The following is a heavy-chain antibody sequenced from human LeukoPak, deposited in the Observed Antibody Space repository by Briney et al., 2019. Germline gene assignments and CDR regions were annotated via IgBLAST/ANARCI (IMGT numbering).Heavy chain of an antibody. Sequence: GASVKVSCKASGYTFTGYYMRWVRQAPGQGLEWMGWINPNSGGTNYAQKFQGRVTMTRDTSISTAYMELSRLRSDDTAVYYCARALTYYDFWSGYFRQGLPSWFDPWGQGTLVTVSS. CDR2: INPNSGGT. J-gene: IGHJ5*02. V-gene: IGHV1-2*02. CDR1: GYTFTGYY. D-gene: IGHD3-3*01. CDR3: ARALTYYDFWSGYFRQGLPSWFDP.